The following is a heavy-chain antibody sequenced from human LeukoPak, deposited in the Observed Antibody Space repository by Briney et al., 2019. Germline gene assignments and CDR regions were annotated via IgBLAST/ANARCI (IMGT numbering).Heavy chain of an antibody. Sequence: GGSLRLSCAASGFTLGNTAMTWVRQAPGKVLEWVSIITDNGVYTFFADSGKGRFTIARDSSKNTLYLQMISLRADDTAVYYCATVGGSCSSSNCYAYFDFWGQGTLVTVSS. CDR1: GFTLGNTA. CDR2: ITDNGVYT. D-gene: IGHD2-2*01. V-gene: IGHV3-23*01. J-gene: IGHJ4*02. CDR3: ATVGGSCSSSNCYAYFDF.